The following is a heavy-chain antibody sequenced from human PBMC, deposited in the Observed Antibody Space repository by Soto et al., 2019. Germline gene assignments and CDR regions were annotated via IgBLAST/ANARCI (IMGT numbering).Heavy chain of an antibody. V-gene: IGHV3-48*01. CDR2: ISSSSGTI. CDR1: RFIFSSYS. CDR3: ARGDPYGDYLPGWFEP. D-gene: IGHD4-17*01. J-gene: IGHJ5*02. Sequence: GPLRLSCAASRFIFSSYSVNWVLQTPLNWLDLISYISSSSGTIYYADSVKGRFTISRDNAKNSLYLQMNSLRAEDTAVYYCARGDPYGDYLPGWFEPWGQGTLVTVS.